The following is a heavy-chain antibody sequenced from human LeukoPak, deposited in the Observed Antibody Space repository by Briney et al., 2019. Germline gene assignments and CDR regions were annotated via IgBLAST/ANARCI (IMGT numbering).Heavy chain of an antibody. V-gene: IGHV4-34*01. CDR1: GGSFSGYY. Sequence: ASETLSLTCAIYGGSFSGYYWNWMRQPPGKGLEWIGEINHSGSTNYNPSLKSRVTISVDTSKNQFSLKLSSVTAADTVVYYCARGSGSSGNYDFWSGYYTDYWGQGTLVTVSS. J-gene: IGHJ4*02. CDR2: INHSGST. CDR3: ARGSGSSGNYDFWSGYYTDY. D-gene: IGHD3-3*01.